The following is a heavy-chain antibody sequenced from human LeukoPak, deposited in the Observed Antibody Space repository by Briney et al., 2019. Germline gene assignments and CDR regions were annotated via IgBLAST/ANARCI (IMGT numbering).Heavy chain of an antibody. Sequence: PGGSLRLSCAASGFTFSSYAMSWVRQAPGKGLEWVSAISGSGGSTYYADSVKGRFTISRDTSKNTLYLQMNSLRAEDTAVYYCAKGARGGGYSSGWYGGLDCWGQGTLVTVSS. V-gene: IGHV3-23*01. J-gene: IGHJ4*02. CDR2: ISGSGGST. D-gene: IGHD6-19*01. CDR1: GFTFSSYA. CDR3: AKGARGGGYSSGWYGGLDC.